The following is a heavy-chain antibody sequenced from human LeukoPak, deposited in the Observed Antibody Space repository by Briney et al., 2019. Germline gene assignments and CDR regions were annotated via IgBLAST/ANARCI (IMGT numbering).Heavy chain of an antibody. Sequence: ASVTVSCKASGYTFTGYYMHWVRQAPGQGLEWMGWINPNSGGTNYAQKFQGRVTMTRDTSISTAYMELSRLRSDDTAVYYCARGWWGCSGGSCYGGYFDYWPEGPLVTVSS. CDR3: ARGWWGCSGGSCYGGYFDY. J-gene: IGHJ4*02. CDR2: INPNSGGT. D-gene: IGHD2-15*01. CDR1: GYTFTGYY. V-gene: IGHV1-2*02.